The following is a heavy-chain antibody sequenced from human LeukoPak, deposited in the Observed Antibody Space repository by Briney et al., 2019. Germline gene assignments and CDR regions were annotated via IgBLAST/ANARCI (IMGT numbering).Heavy chain of an antibody. J-gene: IGHJ5*02. Sequence: SETLSLTCAVYGGSFSGYYWSWIRQPPGKGLEWIGEINHSGSTNYNPSLKSRVTISVDTSKNQFSLKLSSVSAADTAVYYCARDRTQWLSSNWYGPFDPWGQGTLVTVSS. CDR2: INHSGST. D-gene: IGHD6-13*01. V-gene: IGHV4-34*01. CDR3: ARDRTQWLSSNWYGPFDP. CDR1: GGSFSGYY.